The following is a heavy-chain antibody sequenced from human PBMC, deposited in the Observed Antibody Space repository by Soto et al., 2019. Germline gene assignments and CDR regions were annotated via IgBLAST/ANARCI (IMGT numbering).Heavy chain of an antibody. J-gene: IGHJ6*02. CDR1: GFTFSSYA. V-gene: IGHV3-30-3*01. D-gene: IGHD3-10*01. CDR2: ISYDGSNK. CDR3: ARDQGEYYYGSGSYPPVGRYGMDV. Sequence: GGSLRLSCAASGFTFSSYAMHWVRQAPGKGLEWVAVISYDGSNKYYADSVKGRFTISRDNSKNTLYMQMNSLRAEDTAVYYCARDQGEYYYGSGSYPPVGRYGMDVWGQGTTVTVSS.